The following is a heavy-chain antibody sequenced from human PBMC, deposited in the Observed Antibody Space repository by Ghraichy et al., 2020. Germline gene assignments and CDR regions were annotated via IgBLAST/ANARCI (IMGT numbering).Heavy chain of an antibody. Sequence: ASVKVSCKASRYTFTNNGVTWLRQAPGQGLERLGWISPYNGNTDYAQQIQARVAMTTDKVTSTAYLELKNLTSDDTTVYYCARTFGGNWRVDYWGQGTLVTVSS. V-gene: IGHV1-18*04. D-gene: IGHD3-10*01. CDR1: RYTFTNNG. CDR2: ISPYNGNT. CDR3: ARTFGGNWRVDY. J-gene: IGHJ4*02.